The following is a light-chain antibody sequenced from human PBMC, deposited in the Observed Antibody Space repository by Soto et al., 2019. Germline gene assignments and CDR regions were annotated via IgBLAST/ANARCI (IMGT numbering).Light chain of an antibody. V-gene: IGKV3D-15*01. CDR2: GAF. CDR1: QSVSSN. J-gene: IGKJ1*01. Sequence: EIVMTQAPATPSLSPGERATLSLRASQSVSSNLAWYQQKPGQVPSLLIYGAFTRATGIPDRFSGSGSGTDFTLTINRLEPEDFGVYYCQQHNTSPWLFGQGTKVDIK. CDR3: QQHNTSPWL.